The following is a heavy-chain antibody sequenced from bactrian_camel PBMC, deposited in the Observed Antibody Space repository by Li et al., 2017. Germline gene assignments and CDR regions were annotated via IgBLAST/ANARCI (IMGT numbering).Heavy chain of an antibody. CDR2: ISGVSGRT. CDR3: ATARSTVVAGWGYEYNY. CDR1: GYFLSTYS. D-gene: IGHD6*01. J-gene: IGHJ4*01. V-gene: IGHV3S31*01. Sequence: EVQLVESGGGLVQPGGSLRLSCAASGYFLSTYSMGWFRQAPGKEREGVSLISGVSGRTYYADSVKGRFTISRDNAKNTLFLQMNSLKAEDTAVYYCATARSTVVAGWGYEYNYWGQGTQVTVS.